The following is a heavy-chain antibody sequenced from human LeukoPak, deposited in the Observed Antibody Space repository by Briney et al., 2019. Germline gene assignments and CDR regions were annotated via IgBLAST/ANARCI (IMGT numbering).Heavy chain of an antibody. V-gene: IGHV3-30*18. CDR3: AKSEELLLGHFDY. D-gene: IGHD1-26*01. Sequence: GGSLRLSCEASGFTFRSYGMHWVRQAPGKGLEWVTSISHDGGSKYSADSVKGRFTISRDNSKNTLSLQMNGLRIEDTAVYYCAKSEELLLGHFDYWGQGTLVTVSS. CDR1: GFTFRSYG. J-gene: IGHJ4*02. CDR2: ISHDGGSK.